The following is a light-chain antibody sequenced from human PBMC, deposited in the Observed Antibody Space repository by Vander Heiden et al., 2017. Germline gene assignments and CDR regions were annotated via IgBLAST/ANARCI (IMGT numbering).Light chain of an antibody. CDR1: SSNIGSND. V-gene: IGLV1-47*01. CDR3: AAWDDSLSGPGV. J-gene: IGLJ2*01. Sequence: QSVLTQPPPAPGPPGPTVTIACSVSSSNIGSNDVYWYQQLPGTAPKLLIYRNNQRPSGVPDRFSGSKSGTSASLAISGLRAEDEADYYCAAWDDSLSGPGVFGGGTKLTVL. CDR2: RNN.